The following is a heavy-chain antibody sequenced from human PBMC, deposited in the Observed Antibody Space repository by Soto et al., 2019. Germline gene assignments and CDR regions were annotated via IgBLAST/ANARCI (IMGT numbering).Heavy chain of an antibody. CDR1: GLTFSSYG. D-gene: IGHD3-22*01. CDR2: IWYDGSNK. J-gene: IGHJ4*02. Sequence: QVQLVESGGGVVQPGRSLRLSCAASGLTFSSYGMHWVRQAPGKGLEWVAVIWYDGSNKYYADSVKGRFTISRDNSKNTLYLQMNSLRAEDTAVYYCARDSGYHDYWGQGTLVTVSS. V-gene: IGHV3-33*01. CDR3: ARDSGYHDY.